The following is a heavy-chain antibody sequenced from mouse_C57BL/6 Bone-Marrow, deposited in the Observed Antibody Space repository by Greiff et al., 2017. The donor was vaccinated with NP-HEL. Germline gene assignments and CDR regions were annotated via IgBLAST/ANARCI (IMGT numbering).Heavy chain of an antibody. CDR3: ARVYSNYREDD. D-gene: IGHD2-5*01. CDR1: GYAFSSSW. Sequence: QVQLQQSGPELAKPGASVKISCKASGYAFSSSWMNWVKQRPGKGLEWIGRIYPGDGDTNYNGKFKGKATLTADKSSSTAYMQLSSLTSEDSAVYCCARVYSNYREDDWGQGTTLTVSS. J-gene: IGHJ2*01. V-gene: IGHV1-82*01. CDR2: IYPGDGDT.